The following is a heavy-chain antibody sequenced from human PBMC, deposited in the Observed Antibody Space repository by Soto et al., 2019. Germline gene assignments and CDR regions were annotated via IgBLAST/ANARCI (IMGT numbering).Heavy chain of an antibody. J-gene: IGHJ4*02. CDR3: AKDLGTSCGGDCYFDWDY. CDR1: GFTFSRNA. Sequence: GGSLRLSCAASGFTFSRNAMSWVRQAPGKGLEWVSSISGSGRSTYYADSVKGRFTVSRDNSKNTLYLQMNSLRAEDTAVYYCAKDLGTSCGGDCYFDWDYWGQGTLVTSPQ. CDR2: ISGSGRST. V-gene: IGHV3-23*01. D-gene: IGHD2-21*02.